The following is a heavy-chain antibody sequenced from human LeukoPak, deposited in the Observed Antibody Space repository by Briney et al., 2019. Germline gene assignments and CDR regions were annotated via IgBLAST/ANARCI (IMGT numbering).Heavy chain of an antibody. V-gene: IGHV4-59*08. CDR1: GGSISSYY. Sequence: SETLSLTCTVSGGSISSYYWSWVRQPPGKGLEWIGYIYYSGSTKYNPSLKSRVTISVDTSKNQVSLKLTSVTAADTAVYFCARHGGGLVIMNVWGQGTTVTVSS. J-gene: IGHJ6*02. CDR3: ARHGGGLVIMNV. CDR2: IYYSGST. D-gene: IGHD3-22*01.